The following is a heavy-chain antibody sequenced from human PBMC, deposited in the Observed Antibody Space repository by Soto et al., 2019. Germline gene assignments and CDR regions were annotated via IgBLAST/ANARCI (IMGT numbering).Heavy chain of an antibody. V-gene: IGHV1-18*01. Sequence: ASVKVSCKASGYTFTSYGISWVRQAPGQGLEWMGWISAYNGNTNYAQKLQGRVTMTTDTSTSTAYMELRSLRSDDTAVYYCAREGYYDILTGYPWYFDLWGRGTLVTVSS. CDR2: ISAYNGNT. D-gene: IGHD3-9*01. J-gene: IGHJ2*01. CDR1: GYTFTSYG. CDR3: AREGYYDILTGYPWYFDL.